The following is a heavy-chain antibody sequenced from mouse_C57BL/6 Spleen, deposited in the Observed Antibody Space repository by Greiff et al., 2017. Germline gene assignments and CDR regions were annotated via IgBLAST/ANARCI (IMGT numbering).Heavy chain of an antibody. Sequence: QVQLQQSGAELARPGASVKLSCKASGYTFTSYGISWVKQRTGQGLEWIGEIYPRSGNTYYNEKFKGKATLTADKSSSTAYMELRSLTSDDSAVYFCARDDYDSAMDYWGQGTSVTVSS. V-gene: IGHV1-81*01. J-gene: IGHJ4*01. CDR3: ARDDYDSAMDY. CDR1: GYTFTSYG. CDR2: IYPRSGNT. D-gene: IGHD2-4*01.